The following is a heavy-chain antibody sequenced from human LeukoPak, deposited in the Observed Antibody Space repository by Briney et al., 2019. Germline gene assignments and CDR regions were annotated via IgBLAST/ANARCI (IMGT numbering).Heavy chain of an antibody. CDR2: IYTSGIT. CDR1: GGSISSGSYY. CDR3: ARVFRGVVTPTYAFDI. D-gene: IGHD4-23*01. Sequence: SETLSLXCTVSGGSISSGSYYWSWIRQPAGKGLEWIGRIYTSGITNYNPSLKSRVTISVDTSKNQFSLKLSSVTAADTAVYYCARVFRGVVTPTYAFDIWGQGTMVTVSS. J-gene: IGHJ3*02. V-gene: IGHV4-61*02.